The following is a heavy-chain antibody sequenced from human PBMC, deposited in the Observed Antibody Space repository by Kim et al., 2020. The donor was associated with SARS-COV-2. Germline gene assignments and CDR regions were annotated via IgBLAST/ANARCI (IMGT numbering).Heavy chain of an antibody. CDR3: TTGVKYAFEV. Sequence: ASVKVSCKASGYTFTAYYLDWVRQAPGQGLQWMGRINTDSGVTDYAREFQGRVTMTRDTSINTAYLAMSGLRSDDLAVYYCTTGVKYAFEVWGQGTMVTV. D-gene: IGHD7-27*01. CDR1: GYTFTAYY. V-gene: IGHV1-2*06. J-gene: IGHJ3*01. CDR2: INTDSGVT.